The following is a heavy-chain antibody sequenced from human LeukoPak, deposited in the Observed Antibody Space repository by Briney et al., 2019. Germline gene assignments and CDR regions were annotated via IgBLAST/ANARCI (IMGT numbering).Heavy chain of an antibody. V-gene: IGHV1-2*02. Sequence: ASVKVSCKVSGYTLTELSMHWVRQAPGQGLEWMGWINPNSGGTNYAQKFQGRVTMTRDTSISTAYMELSRLRSDDTAVYYCARGYYYDSNWFDPWGQGTLVTVSS. CDR2: INPNSGGT. J-gene: IGHJ5*02. CDR1: GYTLTELS. D-gene: IGHD3-22*01. CDR3: ARGYYYDSNWFDP.